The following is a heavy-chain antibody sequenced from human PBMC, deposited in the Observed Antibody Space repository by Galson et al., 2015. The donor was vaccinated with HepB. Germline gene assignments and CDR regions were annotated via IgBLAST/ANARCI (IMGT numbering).Heavy chain of an antibody. J-gene: IGHJ4*02. CDR1: GFTFSSYA. V-gene: IGHV3-30*04. CDR3: ARDQGGYSYGILFDY. D-gene: IGHD5-18*01. Sequence: SLRLSCAASGFTFSSYAMHWVRQAPGKGLEWVAVISYDGSNKYYADSVKGRFTISRDNSKNTLYLQMNSLRAEDTAVYYCARDQGGYSYGILFDYWGQGTLVTVSS. CDR2: ISYDGSNK.